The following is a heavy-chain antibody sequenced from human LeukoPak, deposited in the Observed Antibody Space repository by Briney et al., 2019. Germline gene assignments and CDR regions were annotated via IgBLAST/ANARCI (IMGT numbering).Heavy chain of an antibody. CDR1: GFTFSNYD. CDR2: IGTAGDT. J-gene: IGHJ4*02. D-gene: IGHD1-26*01. V-gene: IGHV3-13*01. CDR3: ARGSGGQHEFDY. Sequence: GGSLRLSCAASGFTFSNYDMHWVRHTTGKGLEWVSGIGTAGDTYYTGSVKGRFTISRENAKSSLYLQMNSLSAGDTAVYYCARGSGGQHEFDYWGQGILVAVSS.